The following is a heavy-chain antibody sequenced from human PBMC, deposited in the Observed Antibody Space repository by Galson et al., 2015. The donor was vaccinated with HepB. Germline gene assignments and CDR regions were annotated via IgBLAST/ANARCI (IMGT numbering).Heavy chain of an antibody. D-gene: IGHD3-9*01. V-gene: IGHV3-30*18. Sequence: SLRLSCAASGFTFSTSGMRWVRQAPGKGLEWVAVIAYHGDYKYYADSVRGRFTISRDNSKNTLSLQMNSLRAEDTAMYYCAKDSARALSDYGFLTGLTHFASWGQGTLVTVSS. J-gene: IGHJ4*02. CDR1: GFTFSTSG. CDR3: AKDSARALSDYGFLTGLTHFAS. CDR2: IAYHGDYK.